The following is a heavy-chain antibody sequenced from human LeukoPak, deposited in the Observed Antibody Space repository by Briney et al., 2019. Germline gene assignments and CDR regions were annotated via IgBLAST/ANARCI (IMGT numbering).Heavy chain of an antibody. D-gene: IGHD3-22*01. CDR2: IYSGGSI. CDR3: ARVKPSGYYSP. Sequence: GGSLRLSCAASGFTVSSNYMSWVRQAPGKGLEWVSVIYSGGSIYYADSVKGRFTISRHNSKNTLYLQMNSLRAEDTAVYYCARVKPSGYYSPWGQGTLVTVSS. CDR1: GFTVSSNY. V-gene: IGHV3-53*04. J-gene: IGHJ5*02.